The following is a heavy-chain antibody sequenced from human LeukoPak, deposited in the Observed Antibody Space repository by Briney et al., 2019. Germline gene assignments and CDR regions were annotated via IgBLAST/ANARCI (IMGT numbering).Heavy chain of an antibody. CDR3: ARDGRYCSSTSCHFGY. D-gene: IGHD2-2*01. CDR1: GFTFSSYS. J-gene: IGHJ4*02. V-gene: IGHV3-48*04. Sequence: GGSLRLSCAASGFTFSSYSMNWVHQAPVKGLERVSYISSSSSTIYYADSVKGRFTISRDNAKNSLYLQMNSLRAEDTAVYYCARDGRYCSSTSCHFGYWGQGTLVTVSS. CDR2: ISSSSSTI.